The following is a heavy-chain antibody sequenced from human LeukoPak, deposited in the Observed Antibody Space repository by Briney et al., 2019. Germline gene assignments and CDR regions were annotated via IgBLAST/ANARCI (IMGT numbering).Heavy chain of an antibody. J-gene: IGHJ4*02. CDR3: ANGYDSSGYSLPLDY. Sequence: GGSLRLSCAASGFTFTDYGMHWVRQTPGKGQEWVAFIRYDGSSKYYGDSVKGRFTISRDNSKNTLYLQMNSLRAEDTAVYYCANGYDSSGYSLPLDYWGQGTLVTVSS. CDR2: IRYDGSSK. D-gene: IGHD3-22*01. V-gene: IGHV3-30*02. CDR1: GFTFTDYG.